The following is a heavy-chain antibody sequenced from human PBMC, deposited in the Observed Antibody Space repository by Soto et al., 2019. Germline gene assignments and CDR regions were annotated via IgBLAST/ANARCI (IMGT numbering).Heavy chain of an antibody. D-gene: IGHD6-19*01. CDR2: ISSSSSTI. CDR3: ARERAVGIAVALNWFDP. V-gene: IGHV3-48*02. CDR1: GFTFSSYS. Sequence: EVQLVESGGGLVQPGGSLRLSCAASGFTFSSYSMNWVRQAPGKGLEWVSYISSSSSTIYYADSVKGRFTISRDNAKNSLHLQMNSLRDEDTAVYYCARERAVGIAVALNWFDPWGQGTLVTVSS. J-gene: IGHJ5*02.